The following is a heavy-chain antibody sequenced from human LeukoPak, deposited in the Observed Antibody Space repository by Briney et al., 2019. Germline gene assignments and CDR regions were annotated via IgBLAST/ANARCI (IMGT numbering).Heavy chain of an antibody. CDR1: GYTFTSYD. Sequence: ASVKVSCKASGYTFTSYDINWVRQATGQGLEWMGWMNPNSGNTGYAQKFQGRVTMTRNISISTAYMELSSLRSEDTAVYYCARGRRMVRGVRNYYYYGMDVWGQGTTVTVSS. CDR3: ARGRRMVRGVRNYYYYGMDV. V-gene: IGHV1-8*01. J-gene: IGHJ6*02. D-gene: IGHD3-10*01. CDR2: MNPNSGNT.